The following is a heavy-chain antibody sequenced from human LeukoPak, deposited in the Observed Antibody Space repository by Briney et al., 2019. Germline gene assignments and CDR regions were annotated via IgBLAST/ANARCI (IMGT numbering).Heavy chain of an antibody. D-gene: IGHD1-1*01. V-gene: IGHV3-33*01. CDR3: VGELEGRHDPIEY. Sequence: GGSLRLSCAASGLTFTTYGMHWVRQAPGKGLEWVAVIWYDGSITYYADSVKGRFTISRDNSKNTVYLQMNSLRAEDTAVYYCVGELEGRHDPIEYWGQGTLVTVSS. CDR1: GLTFTTYG. J-gene: IGHJ4*02. CDR2: IWYDGSIT.